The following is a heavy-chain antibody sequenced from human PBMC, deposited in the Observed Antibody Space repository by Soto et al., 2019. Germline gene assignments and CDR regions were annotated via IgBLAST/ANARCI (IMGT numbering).Heavy chain of an antibody. V-gene: IGHV3-30-3*01. Sequence: QVQLVESGGGVVKPGRSLRLSCAASGFTFSSYAMHWVRQAPGKGLEWVAVISYDGSNKYYADSVQGRFTISRDNSKNTLYLQMNSLRADDTAVYYCARVRDYDFWIGYYTGINYYYGMDGWGQGTKVTVSS. J-gene: IGHJ6*02. CDR1: GFTFSSYA. CDR3: ARVRDYDFWIGYYTGINYYYGMDG. CDR2: ISYDGSNK. D-gene: IGHD3-3*01.